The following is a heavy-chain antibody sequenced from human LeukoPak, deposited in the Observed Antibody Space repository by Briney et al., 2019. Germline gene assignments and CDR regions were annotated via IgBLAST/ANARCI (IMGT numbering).Heavy chain of an antibody. D-gene: IGHD6-13*01. CDR2: IWYDGSNK. Sequence: GRSLRLSCAASRFSFSSDGMDWVRKAPGKGLDWVAVIWYDGSNKYSADSVKGRFTISRDNSKNTVFLQMNSLRAEDTAVYYCARLGSRWSLDYWGQGTLVTVSS. CDR3: ARLGSRWSLDY. CDR1: RFSFSSDG. J-gene: IGHJ4*02. V-gene: IGHV3-33*01.